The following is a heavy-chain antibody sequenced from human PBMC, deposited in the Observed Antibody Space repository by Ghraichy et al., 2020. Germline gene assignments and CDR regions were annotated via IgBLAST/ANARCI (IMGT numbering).Heavy chain of an antibody. D-gene: IGHD4-17*01. J-gene: IGHJ4*02. V-gene: IGHV4-39*01. CDR2: IYYSGST. Sequence: SQTLSLTCTVSGGSISSSSYYWGWIRQPPGKGLEWIGSIYYSGSTYYNPSLKSRVTISVDTSKNQFSLKLSSVTAADTAVYYCARLGVQYGDYVLDYWGQGTLVTVSS. CDR3: ARLGVQYGDYVLDY. CDR1: GGSISSSSYY.